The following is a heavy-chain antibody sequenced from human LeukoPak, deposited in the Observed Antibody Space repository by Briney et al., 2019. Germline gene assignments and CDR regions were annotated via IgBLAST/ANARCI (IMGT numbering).Heavy chain of an antibody. V-gene: IGHV3-9*01. CDR3: AKAAGYGSGSCSDY. D-gene: IGHD3-10*01. J-gene: IGHJ4*02. Sequence: PGGSLRLSCAASGFTFDDYAMHWVRQAPGKGLEWVSGISWNSGNIGYADSVKGRFTISRDNAKNSLYLQMNSLRAEDTALYYCAKAAGYGSGSCSDYWGQGTLVTVSS. CDR2: ISWNSGNI. CDR1: GFTFDDYA.